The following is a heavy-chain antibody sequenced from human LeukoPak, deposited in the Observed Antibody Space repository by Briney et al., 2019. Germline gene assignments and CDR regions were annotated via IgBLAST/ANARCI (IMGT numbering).Heavy chain of an antibody. J-gene: IGHJ4*02. CDR3: AKAWSFGVVIEIDY. D-gene: IGHD3-3*01. CDR1: GFTFSSYA. Sequence: PGGSLRLSCAASGFTFSSYAMSWVRQAPGKGLEWVSAISGSGGSTYYADSVKGRFTISRDNSKNTLYLQMNSLRAEDTAVYYCAKAWSFGVVIEIDYWGQGTLVTVSS. CDR2: ISGSGGST. V-gene: IGHV3-23*01.